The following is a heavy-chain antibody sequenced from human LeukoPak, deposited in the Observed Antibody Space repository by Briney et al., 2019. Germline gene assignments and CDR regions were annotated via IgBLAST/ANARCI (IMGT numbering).Heavy chain of an antibody. Sequence: SETLSLTCTVSGGSISSYYWTWIRQPPGKGLEWIAYINHSGSTNYNPSLNSRVTISVDTSKNQFSLKLSSVTAADTAVYYCARANPIGGSVGFGWFDPWGQGTLVTVSS. J-gene: IGHJ5*02. V-gene: IGHV4-59*12. D-gene: IGHD1-26*01. CDR3: ARANPIGGSVGFGWFDP. CDR2: INHSGST. CDR1: GGSISSYY.